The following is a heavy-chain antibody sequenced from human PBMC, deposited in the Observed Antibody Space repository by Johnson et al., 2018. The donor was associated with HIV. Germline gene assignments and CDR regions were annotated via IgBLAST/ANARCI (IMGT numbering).Heavy chain of an antibody. Sequence: QVQLVESGGGLVKPGGSLRLSCAASGFIFSDYYMSWIRQAPGKGLEWVSYISSSGGSIYYADSVKGRFTISRDNAKNSLYLQMNSLRGEDTAVYYCARDPAHWGGDCYPSDAVDIWGQGTMVTVSS. CDR3: ARDPAHWGGDCYPSDAVDI. J-gene: IGHJ3*02. CDR2: ISSSGGSI. V-gene: IGHV3-11*04. CDR1: GFIFSDYY. D-gene: IGHD2-21*02.